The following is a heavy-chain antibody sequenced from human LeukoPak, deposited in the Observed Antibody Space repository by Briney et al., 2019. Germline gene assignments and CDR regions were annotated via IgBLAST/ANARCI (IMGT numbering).Heavy chain of an antibody. CDR3: ARGGGSSGLRYFDWVYDY. D-gene: IGHD3-9*01. Sequence: GASVKVSCKASGYTFTSYDINWVRQATGQGLEWMGWMNPNSGNTGYAQKFQGRVTMTRNTSISTAYMELSSLRSEDTAVYYCARGGGSSGLRYFDWVYDYWGQGTLVTVSS. J-gene: IGHJ4*02. CDR1: GYTFTSYD. CDR2: MNPNSGNT. V-gene: IGHV1-8*01.